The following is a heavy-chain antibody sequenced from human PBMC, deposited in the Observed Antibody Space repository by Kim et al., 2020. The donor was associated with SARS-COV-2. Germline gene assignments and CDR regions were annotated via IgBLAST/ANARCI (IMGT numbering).Heavy chain of an antibody. Sequence: YYADSWKGRFTISRDNSKNTLYLQMDRLRAEDSAVYYFAKDVGATELFDYWGQGTLVTVSS. CDR3: AKDVGATELFDY. V-gene: IGHV3-23*01. J-gene: IGHJ4*02. D-gene: IGHD1-26*01.